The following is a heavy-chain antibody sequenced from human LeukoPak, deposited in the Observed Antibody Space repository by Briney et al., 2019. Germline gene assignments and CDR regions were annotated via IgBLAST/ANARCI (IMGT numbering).Heavy chain of an antibody. J-gene: IGHJ4*02. V-gene: IGHV4-59*08. CDR2: IYYSGST. D-gene: IGHD6-13*01. CDR1: GGSISSYY. Sequence: SETLSLTCTVSGGSISSYYWSWIRQPPGKGLEWIGYIYYSGSTNYNPSLKSRVTISVDTSKNQFSLKLSSVTAADTAVYYCVTHHSSSWYPYLDYWGQGTLVTVSS. CDR3: VTHHSSSWYPYLDY.